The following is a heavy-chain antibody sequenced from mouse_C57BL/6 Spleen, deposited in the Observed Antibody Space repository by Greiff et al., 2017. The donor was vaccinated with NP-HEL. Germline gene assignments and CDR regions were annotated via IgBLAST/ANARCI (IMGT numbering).Heavy chain of an antibody. J-gene: IGHJ3*01. CDR2: IDPSDSYT. D-gene: IGHD1-1*01. V-gene: IGHV1-69*01. CDR3: ARQDHYYGSSYRFAY. Sequence: VKLQQPGAELVMPGASVRLSCKASGYTFTSYWMHWVKQRPGQGLEWIGEIDPSDSYTNYNQKFKGKSTLTVDKSSSTAYMQLSSLTSEDSAVYYCARQDHYYGSSYRFAYWGQGTLVTVSA. CDR1: GYTFTSYW.